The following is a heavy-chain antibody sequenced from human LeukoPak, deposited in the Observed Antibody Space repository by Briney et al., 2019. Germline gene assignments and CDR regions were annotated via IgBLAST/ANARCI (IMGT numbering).Heavy chain of an antibody. Sequence: PSETLSLTCAVYGGSFSGYYWRWIRQPPGKGLEWIGEINHSGSTNYNPSLKSRVTISVDKSKNQFSLKLSSVTAADTAVYYCARETYYYDSSGYYYFDYWGQGTLVTVSS. CDR1: GGSFSGYY. CDR2: INHSGST. D-gene: IGHD3-22*01. V-gene: IGHV4-34*01. CDR3: ARETYYYDSSGYYYFDY. J-gene: IGHJ4*02.